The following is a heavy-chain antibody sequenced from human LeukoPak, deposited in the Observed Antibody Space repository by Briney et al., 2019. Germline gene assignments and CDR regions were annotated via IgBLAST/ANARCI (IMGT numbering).Heavy chain of an antibody. CDR2: INPNSGGT. V-gene: IGHV1-2*02. Sequence: ASVKVSCKFSGGTFSSYAFSWVRQAPGQGLEWMGWINPNSGGTNYAQKFQGRVTMTRDTSISTAYMELSRLRSDDTAVYYCAREAVTTDFDYWGQGTLVTVSS. J-gene: IGHJ4*02. CDR1: GGTFSSYA. D-gene: IGHD4-17*01. CDR3: AREAVTTDFDY.